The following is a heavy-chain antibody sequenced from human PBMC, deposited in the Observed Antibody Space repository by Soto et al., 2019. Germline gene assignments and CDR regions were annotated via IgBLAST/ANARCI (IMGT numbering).Heavy chain of an antibody. J-gene: IGHJ2*01. Sequence: EVQLLESGGDSVQPGGSVRLSCAGSGFTFINYAMNWVRQAPGKGLEWVSTISGGGDATFFADSVRGRFTFSRENSKNTVTLQMNRLGVEDTAVYYCARKVVGTTSRPDYWYFGLRGRGTLVTVSS. CDR2: ISGGGDAT. D-gene: IGHD2-21*01. CDR1: GFTFINYA. CDR3: ARKVVGTTSRPDYWYFGL. V-gene: IGHV3-23*01.